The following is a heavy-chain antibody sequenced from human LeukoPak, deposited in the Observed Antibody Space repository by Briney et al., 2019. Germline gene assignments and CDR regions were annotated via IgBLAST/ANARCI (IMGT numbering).Heavy chain of an antibody. Sequence: GSLRLSCAASGFTFSSYWMSWIRQPPGKGLEWIGYIYYSGSTNYNPSLKSRVTMSVDTTKNQFSLKLSSVTAAGTAVYYCARDGVPRNGMDVWGQGTTVTVSS. V-gene: IGHV4-59*12. CDR1: GFTFSSYW. D-gene: IGHD3-16*01. CDR2: IYYSGST. J-gene: IGHJ6*02. CDR3: ARDGVPRNGMDV.